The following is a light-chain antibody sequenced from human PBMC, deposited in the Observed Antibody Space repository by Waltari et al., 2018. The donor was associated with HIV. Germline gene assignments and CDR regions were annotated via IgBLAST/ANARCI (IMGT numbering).Light chain of an antibody. CDR2: GKN. CDR1: SLRSYY. CDR3: NSRDSSGNLVV. V-gene: IGLV3-19*01. J-gene: IGLJ2*01. Sequence: SSELTQDPAVSVALGQTVRITCQGDSLRSYYASWYQQKPGQAPVLFIYGKNNRPSGIPDRFSGSSSGNTASLTITGAQAEDEADYYGNSRDSSGNLVVFGGGTKLTVL.